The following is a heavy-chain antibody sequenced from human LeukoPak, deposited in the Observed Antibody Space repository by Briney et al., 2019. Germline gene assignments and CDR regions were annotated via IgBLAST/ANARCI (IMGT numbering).Heavy chain of an antibody. CDR3: ASLYDSSGYPPFDY. CDR2: ISSSSSTI. CDR1: GFTFSSYS. J-gene: IGHJ4*02. Sequence: PGGSLRLSCAASGFTFSSYSMNWVRQAPGKGLEWVSYISSSSSTIYYADSVKGRFTISRDNAKNSLYLQMNSLRDEDTAVYYCASLYDSSGYPPFDYWGQGTLVTVSS. D-gene: IGHD3-22*01. V-gene: IGHV3-48*02.